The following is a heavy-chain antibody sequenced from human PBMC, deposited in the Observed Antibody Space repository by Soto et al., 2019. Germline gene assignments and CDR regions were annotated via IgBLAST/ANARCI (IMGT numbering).Heavy chain of an antibody. CDR2: IYYSGST. Sequence: QLQLQESGPGLVKPSETLSLTCTVSGGSISSSSYYWGWIRQPPGKGLEWIGSIYYSGSTYYNPSLKSRVTISVDTSKNQFSLKLSSVTAADTAVYYCAREFLLHLGELSLLDYWGQGTLVTVSS. D-gene: IGHD3-16*02. CDR1: GGSISSSSYY. CDR3: AREFLLHLGELSLLDY. V-gene: IGHV4-39*02. J-gene: IGHJ4*02.